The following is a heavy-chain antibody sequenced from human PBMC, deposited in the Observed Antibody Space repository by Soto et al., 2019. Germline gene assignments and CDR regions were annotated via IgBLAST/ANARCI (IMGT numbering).Heavy chain of an antibody. CDR2: ISAYNGNT. CDR1: GYTFSSHG. D-gene: IGHD4-4*01. J-gene: IGHJ6*02. Sequence: QVELVQSGPEVKKPGASVKVSCQASGYTFSSHGVSWVRQAPGQGLEWIGWISAYNGNTNFAQKFQGRVTMTTDTSTSTAYMELRSLRSDDTAVYYCAGEYDYSNPRYYYGMDVWGQGTTVTVSS. V-gene: IGHV1-18*01. CDR3: AGEYDYSNPRYYYGMDV.